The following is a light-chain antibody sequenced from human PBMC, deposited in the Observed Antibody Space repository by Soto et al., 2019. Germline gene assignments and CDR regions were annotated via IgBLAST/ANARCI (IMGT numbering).Light chain of an antibody. V-gene: IGKV2-28*01. CDR1: QSLLHSNGYNF. Sequence: EIVMTQSPLSLPVTPGEPASISCKSSQSLLHSNGYNFLDWYLQKPGQSPRLLIYLGSNRASGVLDRFSGSGSGTDFTLKISRVEAEDVGVYYCMQALQTPRTFGQGTKVELK. CDR2: LGS. CDR3: MQALQTPRT. J-gene: IGKJ1*01.